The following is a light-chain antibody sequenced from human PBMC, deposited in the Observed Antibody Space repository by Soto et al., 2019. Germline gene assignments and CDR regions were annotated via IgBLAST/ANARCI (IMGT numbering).Light chain of an antibody. J-gene: IGLJ2*01. CDR2: EVS. Sequence: QSALTQPASVSGSPGQSITISCTGTSSDVGSYDYVSWYQQHPGKAPKLMIYEVSHRPSGISNRFSGSKSGYTASLTISGLQAEDEADYYCTSYTSTTHVIFGGGTKLTVL. V-gene: IGLV2-14*01. CDR3: TSYTSTTHVI. CDR1: SSDVGSYDY.